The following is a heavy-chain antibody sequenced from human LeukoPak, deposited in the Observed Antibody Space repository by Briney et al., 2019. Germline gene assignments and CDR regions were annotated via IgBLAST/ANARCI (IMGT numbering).Heavy chain of an antibody. V-gene: IGHV3-48*04. CDR3: AKVLAYGAYYYYYMDV. CDR1: GFTFSSYS. J-gene: IGHJ6*03. Sequence: GGSLILSCAASGFTFSSYSMNWVRQAPGKGLEWVSYISSSSSTIYYADSVKGRFTISRDNAKNSLYLQMNSLRAEDTAVYYCAKVLAYGAYYYYYMDVWGKGTTVTVSS. CDR2: ISSSSSTI. D-gene: IGHD4/OR15-4a*01.